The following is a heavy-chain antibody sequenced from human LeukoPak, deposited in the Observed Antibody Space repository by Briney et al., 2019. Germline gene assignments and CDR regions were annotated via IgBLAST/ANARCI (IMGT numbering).Heavy chain of an antibody. CDR3: ARVRIGSGRAFDY. Sequence: SETLSLTCTVSGGSISSYYWSWIRQPPGKGLEWIGYIYYSGTTNYNPSLKSRVSISVDTSKNQFSLKLNSMTAADTAVYYCARVRIGSGRAFDYWGQGSLVTVSS. J-gene: IGHJ4*02. CDR2: IYYSGTT. V-gene: IGHV4-59*01. D-gene: IGHD2-15*01. CDR1: GGSISSYY.